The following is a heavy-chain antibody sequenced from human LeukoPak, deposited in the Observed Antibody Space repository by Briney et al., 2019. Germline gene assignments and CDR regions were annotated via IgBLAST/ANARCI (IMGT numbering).Heavy chain of an antibody. CDR1: GGSISSYY. Sequence: SETLSLTCTVSGGSISSYYWTWIRQPAGKGLEWIGYIYYSGSTNYNPSLKSRVTISVDTSKNQFSLKLNSVTAADTAVYYCARDSSSWYGGWFDPWGQGTLVTVSS. CDR2: IYYSGST. CDR3: ARDSSSWYGGWFDP. V-gene: IGHV4-59*01. D-gene: IGHD6-13*01. J-gene: IGHJ5*02.